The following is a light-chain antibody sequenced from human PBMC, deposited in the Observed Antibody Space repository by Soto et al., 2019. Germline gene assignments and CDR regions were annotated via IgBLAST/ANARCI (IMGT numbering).Light chain of an antibody. J-gene: IGKJ1*01. CDR2: RAS. Sequence: EIVMTQSPATLSVSPGERTTLSCRTSQTVSSNLAWYQQKPCQPPRLLIYRASTRATGIPAKFSGSGSGTEFTVTITSLQSDDFTVYYCHHYNNWPPWTFGHGTKVESK. CDR3: HHYNNWPPWT. V-gene: IGKV3-15*01. CDR1: QTVSSN.